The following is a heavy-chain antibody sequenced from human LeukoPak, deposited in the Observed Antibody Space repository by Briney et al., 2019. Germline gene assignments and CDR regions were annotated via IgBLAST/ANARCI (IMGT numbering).Heavy chain of an antibody. CDR1: GGSISSYY. Sequence: SETLSLTCTVSGGSISSYYWSWIRQPPGKGLEWIGYIYYSGSTNYNSSLRSRVTISIDTSKNQFSLKLSSVTAADTALYYCAKHYMGSSYNHALDCWGQGTLVTVSS. D-gene: IGHD3-10*01. V-gene: IGHV4-59*08. CDR3: AKHYMGSSYNHALDC. J-gene: IGHJ4*02. CDR2: IYYSGST.